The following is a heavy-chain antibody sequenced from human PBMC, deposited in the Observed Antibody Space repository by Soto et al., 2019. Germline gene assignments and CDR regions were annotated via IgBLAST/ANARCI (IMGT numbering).Heavy chain of an antibody. D-gene: IGHD3-22*01. CDR1: GGSISSGGYY. CDR2: IYYSGST. Sequence: QVQLQESGPGLVKPSQTLSLTCTVSGGSISSGGYYWSWIRQHPGKGLEWIGYIYYSGSTYYNPSLKSRVTISVDTSKNQFSLKLSSVTAADTAVYYCARAHSQYYYDSSGYYTFDYWGQGTLVTVSS. V-gene: IGHV4-31*03. J-gene: IGHJ4*02. CDR3: ARAHSQYYYDSSGYYTFDY.